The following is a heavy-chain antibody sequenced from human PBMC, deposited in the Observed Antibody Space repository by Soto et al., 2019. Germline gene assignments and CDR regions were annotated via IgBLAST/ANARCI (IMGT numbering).Heavy chain of an antibody. Sequence: GGSLRLSCAASGFTFSSYWMHWVRQAPGKGLVWVSRISSDGSITTYADSVKGRFTISRDNAKNTLFLQMNSLRAEDTAVYYCARNTATLPDYWGQGTVVTVSS. J-gene: IGHJ4*02. CDR2: ISSDGSIT. CDR1: GFTFSSYW. D-gene: IGHD1-1*01. V-gene: IGHV3-74*01. CDR3: ARNTATLPDY.